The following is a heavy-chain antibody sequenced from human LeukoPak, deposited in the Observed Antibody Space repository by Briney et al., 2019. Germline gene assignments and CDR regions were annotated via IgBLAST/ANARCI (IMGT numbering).Heavy chain of an antibody. Sequence: GASVKVSCKTSGYTFTSHKIQWVRQAPGQGLEWIGILTPGDGYTKHAQRFQGRVTITADKSTRTAYMELSSLRSEDTAVYYCARSIVGAKDYFDYWGQGTLVTVSS. CDR3: ARSIVGAKDYFDY. V-gene: IGHV1-46*01. D-gene: IGHD1-26*01. J-gene: IGHJ4*02. CDR1: GYTFTSHK. CDR2: LTPGDGYT.